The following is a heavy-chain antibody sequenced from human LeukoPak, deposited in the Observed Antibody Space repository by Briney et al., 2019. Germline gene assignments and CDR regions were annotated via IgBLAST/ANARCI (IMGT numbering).Heavy chain of an antibody. V-gene: IGHV3-66*01. CDR3: ARGLFGELRRPYYFDY. CDR2: IYSGGST. J-gene: IGHJ4*02. D-gene: IGHD3-10*02. CDR1: GFTVNSNY. Sequence: GGSLRLSCAASGFTVNSNYMNWVRQAPGKGLEWVSVIYSGGSTYHADSVKGRFTISRDTSKNAVYLQMNSLRAEDTAVYYCARGLFGELRRPYYFDYWGQGTLVTVSS.